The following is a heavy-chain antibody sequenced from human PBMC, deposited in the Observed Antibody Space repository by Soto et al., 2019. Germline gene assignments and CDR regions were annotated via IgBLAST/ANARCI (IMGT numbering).Heavy chain of an antibody. CDR3: VSRPGSTTGIDWFDP. J-gene: IGHJ5*02. CDR2: FNAANGDT. V-gene: IGHV1-3*01. Sequence: ASVKVSWKAFGYTCTSYGIHWGRQAPGQRLKWMGWFNAANGDTKYSPKFQGRVTITRETSGSTGYMQLGSLRSEDTGVYYCVSRPGSTTGIDWFDPWGQRTLGTVSS. CDR1: GYTCTSYG. D-gene: IGHD2-21*02.